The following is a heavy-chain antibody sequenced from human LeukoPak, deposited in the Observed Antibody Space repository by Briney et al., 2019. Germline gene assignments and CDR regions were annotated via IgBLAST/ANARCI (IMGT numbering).Heavy chain of an antibody. J-gene: IGHJ6*02. Sequence: PSETLSLTCTVSGDSISSGDYYWSWIRQPPGKGLEWIGYIYYSGSTYYNPSLKSRPTISIDTSKNQFSLKLSSVTAADTAVYYCARNYASGNYFDFYYYNMDVWGQGTTVTVSS. CDR2: IYYSGST. CDR3: ARNYASGNYFDFYYYNMDV. D-gene: IGHD3-10*01. V-gene: IGHV4-30-4*02. CDR1: GDSISSGDYY.